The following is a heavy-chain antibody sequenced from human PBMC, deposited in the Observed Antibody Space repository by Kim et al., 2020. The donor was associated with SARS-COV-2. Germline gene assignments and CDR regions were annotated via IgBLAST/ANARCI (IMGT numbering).Heavy chain of an antibody. V-gene: IGHV3-11*01. D-gene: IGHD4-17*01. J-gene: IGHJ4*02. CDR3: ARVPSDYGDYRFDY. Sequence: AESVKGQFPISRDKAKNPLYLQMNSLGAEDTAVYYCARVPSDYGDYRFDYGGQGTLVTVSS.